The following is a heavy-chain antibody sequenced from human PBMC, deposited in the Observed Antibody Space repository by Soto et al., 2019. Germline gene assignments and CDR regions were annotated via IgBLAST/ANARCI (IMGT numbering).Heavy chain of an antibody. Sequence: GASVKVSCKASGDTFSSFAISWVRQAPGQGLEWMGGIIPIFGTANSAQKFQGRVTITADESTSTAYMELSSLRSEDTAVYYCARGASSSARPFYGMDVWGQGTTVTVSS. CDR2: IIPIFGTA. J-gene: IGHJ6*02. V-gene: IGHV1-69*13. CDR1: GDTFSSFA. CDR3: ARGASSSARPFYGMDV. D-gene: IGHD3-10*01.